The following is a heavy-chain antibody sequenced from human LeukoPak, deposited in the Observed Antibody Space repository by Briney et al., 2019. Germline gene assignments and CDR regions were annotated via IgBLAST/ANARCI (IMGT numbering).Heavy chain of an antibody. CDR2: IIPIFGSA. V-gene: IGHV1-69*13. CDR3: ARVKSGTTFAAFDI. CDR1: GGTFSSYA. D-gene: IGHD1-14*01. Sequence: ASVKVSFKASGGTFSSYAISWVRQAPGQGLEWMGGIIPIFGSANFAQKFQGRVTITADQSTSTAYMELSSLRSEDTAVFYCARVKSGTTFAAFDIWGEGAMVTVSS. J-gene: IGHJ3*02.